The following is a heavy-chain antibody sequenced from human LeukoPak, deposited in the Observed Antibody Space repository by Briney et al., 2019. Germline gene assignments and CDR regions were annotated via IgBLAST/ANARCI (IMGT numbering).Heavy chain of an antibody. CDR3: ARDSYSTSWYGPFDY. V-gene: IGHV4-59*01. Sequence: KPAETLSLPCTVSGGPISNYYWSWIRQPPGKGLEWIGYIYHSGSTSYNPSLQSRVTISVDTSKNQFSLKLSSVTAADTAVYYCARDSYSTSWYGPFDYWGQGTLVTVSS. CDR1: GGPISNYY. CDR2: IYHSGST. D-gene: IGHD6-13*01. J-gene: IGHJ4*02.